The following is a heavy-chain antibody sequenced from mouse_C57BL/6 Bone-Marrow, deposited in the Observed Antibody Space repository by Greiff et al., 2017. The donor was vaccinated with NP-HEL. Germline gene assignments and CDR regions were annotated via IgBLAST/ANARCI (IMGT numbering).Heavy chain of an antibody. J-gene: IGHJ1*03. V-gene: IGHV1-64*01. CDR2: IHPNSGST. CDR3: ARPLGGYFDV. CDR1: GYTFTSYW. D-gene: IGHD3-3*01. Sequence: VQLQQSGAELVKPGASVKLSCKASGYTFTSYWMHWVKQRPGQGLEWIGMIHPNSGSTNYNEKFKSKATLTVDKSSSTAYMQLSSLTSEDSAVYYCARPLGGYFDVWGTGTTVTVSS.